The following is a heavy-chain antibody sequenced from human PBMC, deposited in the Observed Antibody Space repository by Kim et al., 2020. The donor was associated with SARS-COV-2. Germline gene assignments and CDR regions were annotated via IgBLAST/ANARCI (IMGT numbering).Heavy chain of an antibody. CDR2: IYYSGST. V-gene: IGHV4-59*13. Sequence: SETLSLTCTVSGGSISSYYWSWIRQPPGKGLEWIGYIYYSGSTNYNPSLKSRVTISVDTSKNQFSLKLSSVTAADTAVYYCARGERGSGWADYYYYGMDVWGQGTTVTVSS. CDR1: GGSISSYY. J-gene: IGHJ6*02. CDR3: ARGERGSGWADYYYYGMDV. D-gene: IGHD6-19*01.